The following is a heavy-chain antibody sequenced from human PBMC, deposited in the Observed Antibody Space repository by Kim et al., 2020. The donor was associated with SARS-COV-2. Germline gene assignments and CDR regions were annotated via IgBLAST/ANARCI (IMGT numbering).Heavy chain of an antibody. D-gene: IGHD6-13*01. CDR3: TFSSSWYRDLDY. V-gene: IGHV3-73*01. Sequence: AYAASVKGRFTISRDDSKNTAYLQMNSLKTEDTAVYYRTFSSSWYRDLDYWGQGTLVTVSS. J-gene: IGHJ4*02.